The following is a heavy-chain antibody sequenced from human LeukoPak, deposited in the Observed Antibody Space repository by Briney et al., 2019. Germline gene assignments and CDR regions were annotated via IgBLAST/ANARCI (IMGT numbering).Heavy chain of an antibody. CDR1: GYTFTGYY. D-gene: IGHD3-16*02. Sequence: ASVKVSCKTSGYTFTGYYMHWVRQAPGQGLEWVGWINPSSGGTDYAQKFQGRVTMTRDTSISTVYMELSRLRSDDTAVYYCARDRSRYFDYWGQGTLVTVSS. CDR3: ARDRSRYFDY. J-gene: IGHJ4*02. CDR2: INPSSGGT. V-gene: IGHV1-2*02.